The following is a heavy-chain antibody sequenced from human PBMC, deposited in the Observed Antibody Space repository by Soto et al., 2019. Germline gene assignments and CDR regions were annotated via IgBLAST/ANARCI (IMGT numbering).Heavy chain of an antibody. CDR2: ISYDGSNK. Sequence: QVQLVESGGGVVQPGRSLRLSCAASGFTFSSYAMHWVRQAPGKGLEWVAVISYDGSNKYYADSVKGRFTISRDNSKNTLYLQMNSLRAEDTAVYYWAMGDVDYLSDYWGQGTLVTVSS. D-gene: IGHD4-17*01. CDR1: GFTFSSYA. V-gene: IGHV3-30-3*01. CDR3: AMGDVDYLSDY. J-gene: IGHJ4*02.